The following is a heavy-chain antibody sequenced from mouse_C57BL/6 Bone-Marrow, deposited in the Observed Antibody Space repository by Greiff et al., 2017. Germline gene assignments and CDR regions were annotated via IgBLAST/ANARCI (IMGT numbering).Heavy chain of an antibody. CDR3: AGNLRLPFDY. CDR2: IYPGSGST. J-gene: IGHJ2*01. CDR1: GYTFTSYW. V-gene: IGHV1-55*01. D-gene: IGHD3-2*02. Sequence: QVQLQQSGAELVKPGASVKMSCKASGYTFTSYWITWVKQRPGQGLEWIGDIYPGSGSTIYNEKFTSKATLTVDTSSSTAYMQLSSLTSEDSAVYYCAGNLRLPFDYWGQGTTLTVSS.